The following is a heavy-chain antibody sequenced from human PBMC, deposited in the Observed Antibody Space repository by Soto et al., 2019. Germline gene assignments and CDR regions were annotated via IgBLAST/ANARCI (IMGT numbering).Heavy chain of an antibody. V-gene: IGHV4-31*03. CDR2: IYYSGST. CDR1: GGSISTGGNY. D-gene: IGHD4-17*01. Sequence: QVQLQESGPGLVKPSQTLSLTCTVSGGSISTGGNYWSWIRQHPGKGLEWIGYIYYSGSTYYNPSLKSRVPISVDTSKNQFSLKLHSVTAADTAVYYCARDSTVTTTLLDVWGQGTTVTVSS. J-gene: IGHJ6*02. CDR3: ARDSTVTTTLLDV.